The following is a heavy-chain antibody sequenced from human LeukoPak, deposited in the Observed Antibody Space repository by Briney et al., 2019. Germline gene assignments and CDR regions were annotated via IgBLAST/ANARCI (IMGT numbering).Heavy chain of an antibody. V-gene: IGHV5-51*01. CDR3: ARRNYYDSSAYYLDY. D-gene: IGHD3-22*01. Sequence: GESLKISCKGSGYSFTNYWIGWVRQMPGKVLELMGIIYPGDSDTTYSPSFQGQVTISADKSINTAYLQWSSLKASDTAMYYCARRNYYDSSAYYLDYWGQGTLVTVSS. CDR1: GYSFTNYW. J-gene: IGHJ4*02. CDR2: IYPGDSDT.